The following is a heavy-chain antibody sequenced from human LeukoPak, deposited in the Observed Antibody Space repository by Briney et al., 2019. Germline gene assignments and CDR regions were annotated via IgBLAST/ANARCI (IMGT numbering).Heavy chain of an antibody. V-gene: IGHV3-7*05. CDR2: IKQDGSDV. CDR3: ATGRGDY. D-gene: IGHD3-10*01. J-gene: IGHJ4*02. Sequence: PGGSLRLSCAASGFTFSSYAMNWVRQAPGQGLEWVALIKQDGSDVYYLASVKGRFTISRDDAKNSLLLQMNSLRAEDTAIYYCATGRGDYWGQGTLVTVSS. CDR1: GFTFSSYA.